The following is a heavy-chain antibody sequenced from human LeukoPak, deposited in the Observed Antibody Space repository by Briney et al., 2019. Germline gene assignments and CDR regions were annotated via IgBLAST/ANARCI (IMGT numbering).Heavy chain of an antibody. CDR2: IYPTECT. D-gene: IGHD6-13*01. CDR3: ARAYSSSWYWNWFDH. Sequence: PSETLSLTCTVSGYPISRGYYWGWLRQPPGTGLEWIGNIYPTECTYYNPSLKTLVNISVETSKNQFSVKESSVSAGDRAVFFCARAYSSSWYWNWFDHWGQGTLVTVSS. V-gene: IGHV4-38-2*02. J-gene: IGHJ5*02. CDR1: GYPISRGYY.